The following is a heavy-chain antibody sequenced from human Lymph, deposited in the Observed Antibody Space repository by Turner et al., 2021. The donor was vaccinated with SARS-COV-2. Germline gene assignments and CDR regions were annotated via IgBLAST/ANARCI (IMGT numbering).Heavy chain of an antibody. D-gene: IGHD2-21*02. CDR2: IYYSGST. J-gene: IGHJ6*02. CDR1: VGAISSSNYY. CDR3: ARQRLTRYGMDV. V-gene: IGHV4-39*01. Sequence: QLPLQESAQGLVKPSEPLSLTRTASVGAISSSNYYWGWIRQPPGKGLEWIGTIYYSGSTYYNPSLKSRITISVDTSKNKFSLKLSSVTAADTAVYYCARQRLTRYGMDVWGQGTTVTVSS.